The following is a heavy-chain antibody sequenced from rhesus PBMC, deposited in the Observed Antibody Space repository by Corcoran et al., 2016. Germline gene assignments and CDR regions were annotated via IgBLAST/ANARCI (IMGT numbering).Heavy chain of an antibody. CDR2: VYGNSANA. CDR1: GGSLSGFSY. Sequence: QVQLQESGPGLVKPSETLSVTCTVSGGSLSGFSYWLWIRQAPGKGLEWIGGVYGNSANARYNPSLQSRVTISKDTSANHFSLRLNSVTAADTAVYYCARRMSLDNDNSYGQYFDFWGRGAPVTVSS. J-gene: IGHJ1*01. D-gene: IGHD5-36*01. CDR3: ARRMSLDNDNSYGQYFDF. V-gene: IGHV4-143*01.